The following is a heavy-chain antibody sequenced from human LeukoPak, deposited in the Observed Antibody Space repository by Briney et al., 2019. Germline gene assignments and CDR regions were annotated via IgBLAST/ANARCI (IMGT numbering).Heavy chain of an antibody. CDR1: GGSISSGGYY. CDR3: ARGPLYGSIGSGYYLDY. D-gene: IGHD3-22*01. CDR2: IYHSGST. J-gene: IGHJ4*02. Sequence: PSETLSLTCTVSGGSISSGGYYWSWIRQPPGKGLEWIGYIYHSGSTYYNPSLKSRVTISVDTSKNQFSLKLSSVTAADTAVYYCARGPLYGSIGSGYYLDYWGQGTLVTVSS. V-gene: IGHV4-30-2*01.